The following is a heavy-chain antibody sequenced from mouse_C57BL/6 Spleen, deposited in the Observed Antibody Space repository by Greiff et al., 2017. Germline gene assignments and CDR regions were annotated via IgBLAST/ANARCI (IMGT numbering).Heavy chain of an antibody. CDR2: INPGSGGT. D-gene: IGHD2-2*01. Sequence: QVQLQQPGAELVRPGTSVKVSCKASGYAFTNYLIEWVKQRPGQGLEWIGVINPGSGGTNYNEKFKGKATLTADKSSSTAYMQLSSLTSEDSAVYFCARTEGYDGAMDYWGQGTSVTVSS. V-gene: IGHV1-54*01. CDR1: GYAFTNYL. J-gene: IGHJ4*01. CDR3: ARTEGYDGAMDY.